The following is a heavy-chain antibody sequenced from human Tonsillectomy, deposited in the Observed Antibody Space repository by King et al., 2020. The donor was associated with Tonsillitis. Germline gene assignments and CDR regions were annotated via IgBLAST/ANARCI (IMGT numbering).Heavy chain of an antibody. D-gene: IGHD3-10*01. Sequence: EQLVQSGGGVVQPGRSLRLSCAASGFTFRSYAMHWLRQAPGKGLQLVAVISDDGKHQDYADSVKGRFTISRDNSNNTLFLQLNSARPEDTAVYYCARPPAYYFGSDIYFEFWGQGTPVTVSS. CDR1: GFTFRSYA. V-gene: IGHV3-30*04. J-gene: IGHJ4*02. CDR3: ARPPAYYFGSDIYFEF. CDR2: ISDDGKHQ.